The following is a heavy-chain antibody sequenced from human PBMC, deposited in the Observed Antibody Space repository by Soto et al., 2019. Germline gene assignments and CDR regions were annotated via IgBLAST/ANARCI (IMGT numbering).Heavy chain of an antibody. CDR2: ISGSGGST. D-gene: IGHD3-16*02. CDR1: GFTFSSYA. CDR3: AKDRRSRLGELSLSDP. V-gene: IGHV3-23*01. J-gene: IGHJ5*02. Sequence: GGSLRLSCAASGFTFSSYAMSWVRQAPGKGLEWVSAISGSGGSTYYADSVKGRFTISRDNSKNRLYLQMNSLRAEDTAVYYCAKDRRSRLGELSLSDPWGQGTLVTVSS.